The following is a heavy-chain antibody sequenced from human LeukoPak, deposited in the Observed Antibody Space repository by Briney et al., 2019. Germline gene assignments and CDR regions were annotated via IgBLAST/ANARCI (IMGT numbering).Heavy chain of an antibody. V-gene: IGHV3-13*04. D-gene: IGHD1-14*01. CDR2: IGTDDEA. J-gene: IGHJ3*01. CDR1: GFXFSNYD. Sequence: PGGSLRLACAASGFXFSNYDMHWVRQPTGKGLEWVSVIGTDDEAYYSGSAKGRFTVSRENAKNSLYLEMNNLRAGDTAVYYCARVRAADLPGAFDVWGLGTMVTVSS. CDR3: ARVRAADLPGAFDV.